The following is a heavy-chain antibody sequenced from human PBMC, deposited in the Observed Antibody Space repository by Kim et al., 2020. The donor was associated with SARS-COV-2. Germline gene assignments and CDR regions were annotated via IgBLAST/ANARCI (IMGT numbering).Heavy chain of an antibody. CDR3: ARALGYGMDV. J-gene: IGHJ6*02. V-gene: IGHV1-3*01. D-gene: IGHD3-16*01. CDR2: GNT. Sequence: GNTKSSQKCTGGVTITRKTSATTAYMELSSLRSEDTAVYYCARALGYGMDVWGQGTTVTVSS.